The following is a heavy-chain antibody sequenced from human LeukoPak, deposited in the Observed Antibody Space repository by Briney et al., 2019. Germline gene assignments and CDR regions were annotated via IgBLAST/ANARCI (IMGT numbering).Heavy chain of an antibody. J-gene: IGHJ5*02. CDR2: INPSGSST. CDR3: ARDNSIADRGWWFDP. CDR1: GYIFTNHY. V-gene: IGHV1-46*01. D-gene: IGHD4-23*01. Sequence: ASLKVSCKASGYIFTNHYMHWVRQAPGEGLVWMGLINPSGSSTLYAEKFRGRIIMIRDMSTATDYMELSSVRSEDTAVYYCARDNSIADRGWWFDPWGQGTLVTVSS.